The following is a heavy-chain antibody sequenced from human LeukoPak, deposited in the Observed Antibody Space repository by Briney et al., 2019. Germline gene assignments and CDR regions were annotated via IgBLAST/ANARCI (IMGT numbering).Heavy chain of an antibody. Sequence: PGGSLRLSCAASGFTFSSYSMSWVRQAPGKGLEWVSYISSLSSIIYYADSMKGRFTISRDNAKNSPYLQMNSLRDECTAVYYCARDFRFASDYWGQGTLVTVSS. J-gene: IGHJ4*02. CDR1: GFTFSSYS. CDR2: ISSLSSII. D-gene: IGHD3-3*01. CDR3: ARDFRFASDY. V-gene: IGHV3-48*02.